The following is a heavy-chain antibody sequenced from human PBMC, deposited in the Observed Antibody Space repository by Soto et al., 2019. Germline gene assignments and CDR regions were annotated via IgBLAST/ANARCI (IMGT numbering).Heavy chain of an antibody. V-gene: IGHV5-10-1*01. J-gene: IGHJ6*02. CDR2: IDPSDSYT. CDR3: ARLMRLPFNYYYGMDV. Sequence: PGESLKISCKGSGYSFTSYWISWVRQMPGKGLEWMGRIDPSDSYTNYSPSFQGHVTISADKSISTAYLQWSSLKASDTAMYYCARLMRLPFNYYYGMDVWGQGTTVTVSS. D-gene: IGHD5-18*01. CDR1: GYSFTSYW.